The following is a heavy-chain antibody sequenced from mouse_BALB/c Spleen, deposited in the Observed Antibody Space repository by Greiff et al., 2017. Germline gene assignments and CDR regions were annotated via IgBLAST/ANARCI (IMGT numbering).Heavy chain of an antibody. D-gene: IGHD1-1*01. CDR2: IYPGDGDT. J-gene: IGHJ1*01. CDR1: GYAFSSYW. Sequence: VQLQQSGAELVRPGSSVKISCKASGYAFSSYWMNWVKQRPGQGLEWIGQIYPGDGDTNYNGKFKGKATLTADKSSSTAYMQLSSLTSEDSAVYFCARRDGSSFWYFDVWGAGTTVTVSS. CDR3: ARRDGSSFWYFDV. V-gene: IGHV1-80*01.